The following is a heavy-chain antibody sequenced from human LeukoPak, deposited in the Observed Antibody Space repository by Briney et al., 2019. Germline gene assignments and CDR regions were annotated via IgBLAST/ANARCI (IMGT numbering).Heavy chain of an antibody. J-gene: IGHJ4*02. CDR1: GGSISSSSYY. D-gene: IGHD1-26*01. CDR2: IYYSGST. Sequence: PSETLSLXCTVSGGSISSSSYYWVWIRQPPGKGLEWIGSIYYSGSTYYNPSLKSRVTISVDTSKNQFSLKLSSVTAADTAVYHCAAPIVGAAFDYWGQGTLVTVSS. CDR3: AAPIVGAAFDY. V-gene: IGHV4-39*01.